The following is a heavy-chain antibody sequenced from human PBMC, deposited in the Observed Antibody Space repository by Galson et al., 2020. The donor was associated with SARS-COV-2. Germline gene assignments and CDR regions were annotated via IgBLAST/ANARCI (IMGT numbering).Heavy chain of an antibody. CDR3: AKRNDLVWFGQLLLSNSNYGVDV. V-gene: IGHV4-34*08. J-gene: IGHJ6*02. CDR1: GGTCSGYY. Sequence: SETLSLTCAVYGGTCSGYYWTWNRQPPGKGLEWLGEINHSGSYNYNPSHKSRVTMTVDTSKNQFSLKLSSVTAADTGVYYCAKRNDLVWFGQLLLSNSNYGVDVWGQGTTVSVSS. CDR2: INHSGSY. D-gene: IGHD3-10*01.